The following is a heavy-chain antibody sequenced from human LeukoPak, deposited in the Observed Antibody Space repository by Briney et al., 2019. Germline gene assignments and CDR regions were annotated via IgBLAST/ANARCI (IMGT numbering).Heavy chain of an antibody. CDR3: AKDSDSSGSIGPSYFDY. J-gene: IGHJ4*02. CDR2: ISGSGGST. V-gene: IGHV3-23*01. D-gene: IGHD3-22*01. CDR1: GFTFSSYG. Sequence: GGSLRLSCAASGFTFSSYGMSWVRQAPGQGLEWVSVISGSGGSTYYADSVKGRFTISRDNSKNTVYLQANSLRAEDTAVYYCAKDSDSSGSIGPSYFDYWGQGTLVTVSS.